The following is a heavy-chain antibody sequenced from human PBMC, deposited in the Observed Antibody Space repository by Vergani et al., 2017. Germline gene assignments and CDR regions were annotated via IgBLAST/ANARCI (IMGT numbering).Heavy chain of an antibody. D-gene: IGHD4-11*01. CDR3: ARLSYLYPMTTVTRGYFDY. J-gene: IGHJ4*02. Sequence: QVQLPQWGAGLLKPSETLSLTCAVYGGSFSGYYWSWIRQPPGKGLEWIGEINHSGSTNYNPSLKSRVTISVDTSKNQFSLKLSSVTAADTAVYYCARLSYLYPMTTVTRGYFDYWGQGTLVTVSS. CDR2: INHSGST. V-gene: IGHV4-34*01. CDR1: GGSFSGYY.